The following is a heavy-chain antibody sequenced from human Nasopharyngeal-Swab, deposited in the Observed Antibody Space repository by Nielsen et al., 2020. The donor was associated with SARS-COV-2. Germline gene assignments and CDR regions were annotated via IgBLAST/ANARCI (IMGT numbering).Heavy chain of an antibody. CDR2: ISGSGGST. D-gene: IGHD3-22*01. CDR1: GFTFSSYA. Sequence: GESLKISCAASGFTFSSYAMHWVRQAPGRGLEWVSAISGSGGSTYYADSVKGRFTISRDNSKNTLYLQMNSLRAEDTAVYYCAKDLITMIVVVINDAFDIWGQGTMVTVSS. V-gene: IGHV3-23*01. J-gene: IGHJ3*02. CDR3: AKDLITMIVVVINDAFDI.